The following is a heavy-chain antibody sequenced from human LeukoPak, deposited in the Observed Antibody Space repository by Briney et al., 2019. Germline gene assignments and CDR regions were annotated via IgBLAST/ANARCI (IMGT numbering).Heavy chain of an antibody. J-gene: IGHJ1*01. CDR1: GFTFSRYG. CDR3: TKGAAAGPKYFQH. V-gene: IGHV3-23*01. Sequence: GGSLRLSCAASGFTFSRYGMHWVRQAPGKGLEWVSTVSGSGGSTYYADSVKGRFTISRDSSKSTLYLHMNSLRAEDTAVYYCTKGAAAGPKYFQHWGQGTLVTVSS. CDR2: VSGSGGST. D-gene: IGHD6-13*01.